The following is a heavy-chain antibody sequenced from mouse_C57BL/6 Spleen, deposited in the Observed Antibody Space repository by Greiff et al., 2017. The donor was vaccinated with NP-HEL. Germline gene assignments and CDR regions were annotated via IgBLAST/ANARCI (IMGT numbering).Heavy chain of an antibody. CDR3: ARSGTTVVARFDV. Sequence: QVQLQQPGAELVKPGASVKLSCKASGYTFTSYWMQWVKQRPGQGLEWIGEIDPSDSYTNYNQKFKGKATLTVDTASSTAYMQLSSLTSEDSAVCYCARSGTTVVARFDVWGKGTTVTVSS. CDR2: IDPSDSYT. J-gene: IGHJ1*03. CDR1: GYTFTSYW. D-gene: IGHD1-1*01. V-gene: IGHV1-50*01.